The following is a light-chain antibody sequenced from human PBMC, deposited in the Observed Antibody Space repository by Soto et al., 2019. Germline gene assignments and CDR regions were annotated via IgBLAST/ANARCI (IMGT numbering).Light chain of an antibody. CDR3: QQYDNWPPST. Sequence: LLTQSPATLSLSPGERATLSCSASQSVSSYLAWYQQKPGQAPRLLIYDTSNRATGIPDRFSGSGSGRDFTLTISGLEPEDSAVYYCQQYDNWPPSTFGQGTKVDIK. CDR2: DTS. V-gene: IGKV3-11*02. CDR1: QSVSSY. J-gene: IGKJ1*01.